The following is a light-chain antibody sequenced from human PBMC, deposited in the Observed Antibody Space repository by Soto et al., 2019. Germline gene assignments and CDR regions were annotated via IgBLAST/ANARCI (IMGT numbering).Light chain of an antibody. J-gene: IGKJ3*01. V-gene: IGKV3-15*01. Sequence: EIVMTQSPATLSVSPGERVTLSCRASQSVRDNLAWYQQKPGQVPRLLIYGALTRATGIPARFSGSGSGTEFTLTISSLQSEDFAFYYCQQYNDWPLTYGPGTKVDIK. CDR3: QQYNDWPLT. CDR1: QSVRDN. CDR2: GAL.